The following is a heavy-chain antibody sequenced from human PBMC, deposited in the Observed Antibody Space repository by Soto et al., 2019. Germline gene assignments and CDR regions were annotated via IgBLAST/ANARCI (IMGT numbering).Heavy chain of an antibody. J-gene: IGHJ5*02. V-gene: IGHV4-39*01. CDR3: MRRYNRNDNYFVP. Sequence: PSETLSLTCTVSGASIGVHSYYWTWIRQPPGKGLEWIGSSYYSGTTYFNPSLKSRATISVDTSKNQFSLRLTSVTAADTAIYYCMRRYNRNDNYFVPWCPGALLTVST. CDR1: GASIGVHSYY. CDR2: SYYSGTT. D-gene: IGHD5-12*01.